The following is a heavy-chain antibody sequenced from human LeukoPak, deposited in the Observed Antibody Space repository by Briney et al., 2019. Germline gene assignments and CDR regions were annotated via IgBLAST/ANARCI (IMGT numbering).Heavy chain of an antibody. J-gene: IGHJ5*02. V-gene: IGHV4-59*08. CDR2: IYYSGTT. CDR1: GGSISSYY. CDR3: ARLGYGYGYGS. Sequence: SETLSLTCTVSGGSISSYYWSWIRQPPGKGLEWIGYIYYSGTTNYNPSLKSRVTISVDTSKNQFSLKLSSVTAADTAVYYCARLGYGYGYGSWGQGTLVPVSS. D-gene: IGHD5-18*01.